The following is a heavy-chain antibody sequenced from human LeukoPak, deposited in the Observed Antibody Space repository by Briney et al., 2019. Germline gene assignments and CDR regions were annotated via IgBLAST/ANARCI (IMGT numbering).Heavy chain of an antibody. CDR3: ARYSGSYPHDAFEI. CDR2: IYYSGST. CDR1: GGSISSYY. V-gene: IGHV4-59*01. Sequence: SETLSLTCTVSGGSISSYYWSWIRQPPGKGLEWIGYIYYSGSTSYNPSLKSRVTISVDTSKNQFSLKLRSVTAADTAVYYCARYSGSYPHDAFEIWGQGTMVTVSS. D-gene: IGHD1-26*01. J-gene: IGHJ3*02.